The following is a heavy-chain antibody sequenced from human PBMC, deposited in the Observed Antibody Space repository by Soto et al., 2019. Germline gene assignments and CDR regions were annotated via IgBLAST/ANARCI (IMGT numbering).Heavy chain of an antibody. CDR3: ERRRVRFGRSYGMDV. CDR2: IYPGDSDT. Sequence: PXAALKISCTGCGYSFTSYWIGWVPQMPRKGLEWMGIIYPGDSDTRYSPSFQGQVTISADKSISTAYLQWSSLKAQETAMYYCERRRVRFGRSYGMDVWGQGTTVTASS. V-gene: IGHV5-51*01. D-gene: IGHD3-16*01. J-gene: IGHJ6*02. CDR1: GYSFTSYW.